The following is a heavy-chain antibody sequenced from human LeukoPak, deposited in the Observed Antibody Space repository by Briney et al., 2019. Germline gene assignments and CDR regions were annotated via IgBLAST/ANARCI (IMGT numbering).Heavy chain of an antibody. D-gene: IGHD2/OR15-2a*01. CDR3: ARGRISFYGMDV. V-gene: IGHV6-1*01. J-gene: IGHJ6*02. CDR1: GDSLSSNSAA. Sequence: SHTLSLTCAISGDSLSSNSAAWKWIRQSPSRGLESQGRTYYKSKWYNDYAVSMKGRITINPDTSQNQFSLQLISVTPEDTAVYHCARGRISFYGMDVWGQGTTVTVSS. CDR2: TYYKSKWYN.